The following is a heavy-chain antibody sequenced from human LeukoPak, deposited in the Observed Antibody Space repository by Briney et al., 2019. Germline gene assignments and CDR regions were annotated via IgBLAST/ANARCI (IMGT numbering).Heavy chain of an antibody. CDR3: TSDAWGYCGNTNCFDY. CDR1: EYTFTNYA. CDR2: INPNTGNP. D-gene: IGHD2-2*01. V-gene: IGHV7-4-1*02. Sequence: ASVKVSCKASEYTFTNYALNWLRQAPGQGLEWLGWINPNTGNPTYAQGFTRRFVFSLETYVSTAYLQISRLKAEDTAVYYCTSDAWGYCGNTNCFDYWGQGTLVTVSS. J-gene: IGHJ4*01.